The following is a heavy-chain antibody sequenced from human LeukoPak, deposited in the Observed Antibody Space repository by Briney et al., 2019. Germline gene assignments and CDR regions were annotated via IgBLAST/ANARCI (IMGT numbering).Heavy chain of an antibody. CDR1: GFNFDDYG. Sequence: GGSLRLSCAASGFNFDDYGMTWVRQAPGRGLEWVSGVNWSGSSTNYVDSVKGRFTISRDSATNSLYLQMNSPRAEDTALYYCARAHNYDGRDYYYAFSDYWGQGTLVTVSS. V-gene: IGHV3-20*04. J-gene: IGHJ4*02. CDR3: ARAHNYDGRDYYYAFSDY. CDR2: VNWSGSST. D-gene: IGHD3-22*01.